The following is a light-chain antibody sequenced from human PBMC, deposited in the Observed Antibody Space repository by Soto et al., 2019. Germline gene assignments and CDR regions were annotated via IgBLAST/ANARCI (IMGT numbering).Light chain of an antibody. V-gene: IGLV2-14*01. CDR3: TSFSSSTSLYV. Sequence: QSVLTQPASVSGSLGQSITISCTGTTRDIAGYNYISWYQQLPGKAPKLMIYQVTIRPSGISNRFSGSKSGNTASLTISGIHAEEEAHSSCTSFSSSTSLYVFGTGTKVTVL. CDR2: QVT. J-gene: IGLJ1*01. CDR1: TRDIAGYNY.